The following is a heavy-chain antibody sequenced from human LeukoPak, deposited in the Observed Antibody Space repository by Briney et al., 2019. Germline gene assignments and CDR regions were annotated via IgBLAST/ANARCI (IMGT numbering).Heavy chain of an antibody. J-gene: IGHJ4*02. V-gene: IGHV1-69*05. CDR2: IIPIFGTA. Sequence: SAKVSCKASGGTFSSYAISWVRQAPGQGLEWMGGIIPIFGTANYAQKFQGRVTITTDESTSTAYMELSSLRSEDTAVYYCARGRVVVTADYYFDYWGQGTLVTVSS. CDR3: ARGRVVVTADYYFDY. CDR1: GGTFSSYA. D-gene: IGHD2-21*02.